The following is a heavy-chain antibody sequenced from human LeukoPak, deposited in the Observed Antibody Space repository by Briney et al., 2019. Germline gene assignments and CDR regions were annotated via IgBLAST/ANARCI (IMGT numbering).Heavy chain of an antibody. CDR1: GYTFTGYY. D-gene: IGHD6-13*01. CDR3: ARDQGIAATGLYY. CDR2: INPNSGGT. J-gene: IGHJ4*02. V-gene: IGHV1-2*02. Sequence: ASVKVSCKASGYTFTGYYMHWVRQAPGQGLEWMGWINPNSGGTNYAQKFQGRLTMTRDTSIRTAYMELRRLRSDDTAVYYCARDQGIAATGLYYWGQGTLVTVSS.